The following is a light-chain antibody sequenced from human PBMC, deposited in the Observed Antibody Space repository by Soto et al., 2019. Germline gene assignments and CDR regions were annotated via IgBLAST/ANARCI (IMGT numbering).Light chain of an antibody. Sequence: QSVLTQPPSASGTPGQRVTISCSGSSSNIGSNYVYWYQQLPGTAPKLLIYRNNQRPSGVPDRFSGSKSGTSASLAISGLRSEDEADYYCVAWDDSLSGVVFGGGTKVTVL. CDR1: SSNIGSNY. CDR2: RNN. V-gene: IGLV1-47*01. CDR3: VAWDDSLSGVV. J-gene: IGLJ2*01.